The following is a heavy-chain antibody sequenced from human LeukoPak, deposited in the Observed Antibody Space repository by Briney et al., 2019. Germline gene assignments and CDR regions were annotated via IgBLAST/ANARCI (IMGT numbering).Heavy chain of an antibody. CDR3: ARVREYSSGHYDY. CDR2: IIPILGIA. CDR1: GGTFISYA. V-gene: IGHV1-69*04. J-gene: IGHJ4*02. Sequence: GSSVKVSFKASGGTFISYAISWVRQAPGQGLEWMGRIIPILGIANYAQKFQGRVTITADKSTSTAYMELSSLRSEDTAVYYCARVREYSSGHYDYWGQGTLVTVSS. D-gene: IGHD6-19*01.